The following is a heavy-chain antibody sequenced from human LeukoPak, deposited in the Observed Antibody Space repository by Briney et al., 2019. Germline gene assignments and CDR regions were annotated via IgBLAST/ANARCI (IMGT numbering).Heavy chain of an antibody. V-gene: IGHV4-39*01. J-gene: IGHJ4*02. CDR1: IVSISSSNNF. D-gene: IGHD3-10*01. CDR3: GTTYYIPSLKTRVTISVDTSKNQFSMKLSSVTAADTAVYYCARHEEEDGYNAKTFDF. Sequence: SETLSLTCTVSIVSISSSNNFWGWIRQPPGKVLEWNESMHYRGTTYYIPSLKSQVTKSVHTSNNHFSLKLRSLTRAGTGMHYRGTTYYIPSLKTRVTISVDTSKNQFSMKLSSVTAADTAVYYCARHEEEDGYNAKTFDFWGQGTLVTVSS. CDR2: MHYRGTT.